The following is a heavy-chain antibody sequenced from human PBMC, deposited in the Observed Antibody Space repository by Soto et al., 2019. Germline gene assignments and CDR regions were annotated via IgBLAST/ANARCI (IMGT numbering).Heavy chain of an antibody. V-gene: IGHV4-59*01. CDR1: GGSISSYY. Sequence: SETLSLTCTVSGGSISSYYWSWIRQPPGKGLEWIGYIYYSGSTNYNPSLKSRVTISVDTSKNQFSLKLSSVTAADTAVYYCARARGMVRGVISSFDPWGQGTLVTVSS. D-gene: IGHD3-10*01. CDR2: IYYSGST. CDR3: ARARGMVRGVISSFDP. J-gene: IGHJ5*02.